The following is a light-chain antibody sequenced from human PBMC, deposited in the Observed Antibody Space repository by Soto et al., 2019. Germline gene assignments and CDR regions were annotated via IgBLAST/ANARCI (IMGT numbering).Light chain of an antibody. CDR1: QSVSSY. CDR3: QQRSYWNT. J-gene: IGKJ5*01. Sequence: EIVLTQSPATLSLSPGERATLSCRASQSVSSYLAWYQQKPGQAPRLLIYDASNRATGIPGRCSDSGSGTDFTRTISCLEPEPFAVNYYQQRSYWNTFGKRTRLE. V-gene: IGKV3-11*01. CDR2: DAS.